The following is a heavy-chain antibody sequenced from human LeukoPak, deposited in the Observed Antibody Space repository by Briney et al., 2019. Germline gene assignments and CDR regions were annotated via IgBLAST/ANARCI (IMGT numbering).Heavy chain of an antibody. CDR3: ATGAMVYEY. Sequence: GASVKVSCKLSGSTLTKISIDWVRQAPGKGLECMGTFGPQVGETIHAQKLQGRLKMTADTSTDTAYMEMSGLQSEDTAVYYCATGAMVYEYWGQGTLVTVSS. V-gene: IGHV1-24*01. D-gene: IGHD3-10*01. CDR1: GSTLTKIS. CDR2: FGPQVGET. J-gene: IGHJ4*02.